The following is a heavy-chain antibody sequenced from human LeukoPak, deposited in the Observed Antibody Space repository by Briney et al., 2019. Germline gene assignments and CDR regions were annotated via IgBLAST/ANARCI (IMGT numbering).Heavy chain of an antibody. V-gene: IGHV3-43*01. CDR1: GFTFDDYT. Sequence: GGSLRLSCAASGFTFDDYTMHWVRQAPGKGLEWVSLISWDGNNRYYVDSVKGRFTISRDNSKNSLYLQMNSLRTEDTALYYCAKDARRCSSTSCSSDYYGMDVWGQGTTVTVSS. J-gene: IGHJ6*02. CDR2: ISWDGNNR. D-gene: IGHD2-2*01. CDR3: AKDARRCSSTSCSSDYYGMDV.